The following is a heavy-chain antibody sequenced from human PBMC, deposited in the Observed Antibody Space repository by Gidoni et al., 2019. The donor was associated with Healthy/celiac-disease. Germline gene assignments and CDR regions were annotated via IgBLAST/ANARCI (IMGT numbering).Heavy chain of an antibody. CDR1: GFTFDDYA. V-gene: IGHV3-9*01. J-gene: IGHJ3*02. CDR3: AKDHSSSYAFDI. D-gene: IGHD6-13*01. CDR2: ISWNSGSI. Sequence: EVQLVESGGGLVQPGRSLRLSCAASGFTFDDYAMHWVRQAPGKGLEWVSGISWNSGSIGYADSVKGRFTISRDNAKNSLYLQMNSLRAEDTALYYCAKDHSSSYAFDIWGQGTMVTVSS.